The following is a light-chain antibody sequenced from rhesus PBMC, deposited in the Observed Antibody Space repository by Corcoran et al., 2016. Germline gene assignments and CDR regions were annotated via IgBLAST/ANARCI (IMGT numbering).Light chain of an antibody. J-gene: IGKJ2*01. CDR2: AAS. Sequence: DIQMTQSPSSLSASVGDRVTIPCRASQGVSNYLSWCQQKPGKAPKCLIYAASSLESGVPSRFSGSASGTEFTLTISSLQPEDCAAYYCLQYNTKPYSFGQGTKVEIK. V-gene: IGKV1-36*01. CDR1: QGVSNY. CDR3: LQYNTKPYS.